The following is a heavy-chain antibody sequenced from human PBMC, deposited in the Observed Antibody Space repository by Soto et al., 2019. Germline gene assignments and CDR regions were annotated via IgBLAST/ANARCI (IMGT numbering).Heavy chain of an antibody. CDR2: ISYDGSNK. V-gene: IGHV3-30-3*01. Sequence: QVQLVESGGGVVQPGRSLRLSCAASGFTFSSYAMHWVRQAPGKGLEWVAVISYDGSNKYYADSVKGRFTISRDNSKNVLYXQMNSLRAEDTAVYYCAREGVRYFDWLSYYYGMDVWGQGTTVTVSS. D-gene: IGHD3-9*01. J-gene: IGHJ6*02. CDR3: AREGVRYFDWLSYYYGMDV. CDR1: GFTFSSYA.